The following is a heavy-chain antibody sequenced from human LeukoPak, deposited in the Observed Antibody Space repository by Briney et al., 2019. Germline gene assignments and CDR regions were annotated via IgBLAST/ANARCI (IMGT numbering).Heavy chain of an antibody. V-gene: IGHV3-9*01. D-gene: IGHD3-22*01. J-gene: IGHJ4*02. Sequence: GRSLRLSCAASGFTFDDYAMHWVRQAPGKGLEWVSGISWNSGSIGYADSVKGRFTISRDNAKNSLYLQMNSLRAEDTALYYCAKGYYYDSTGIIPFDYWGQGTLVTVSS. CDR2: ISWNSGSI. CDR3: AKGYYYDSTGIIPFDY. CDR1: GFTFDDYA.